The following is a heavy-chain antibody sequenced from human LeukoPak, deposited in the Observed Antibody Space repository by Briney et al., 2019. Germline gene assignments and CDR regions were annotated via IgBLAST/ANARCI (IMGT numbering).Heavy chain of an antibody. CDR3: ARDSSGYSTN. J-gene: IGHJ4*02. V-gene: IGHV3-66*02. CDR1: GFTVSSNY. CDR2: IYSGGST. D-gene: IGHD3-22*01. Sequence: GGSLRLSCAASGFTVSSNYMSWVRQAPGKGLEWVSVIYSGGSTYYADSVKGRFTIPRDNSKNTLYLQMNSLRAEDTAVYYCARDSSGYSTNWGQGTLVTVSS.